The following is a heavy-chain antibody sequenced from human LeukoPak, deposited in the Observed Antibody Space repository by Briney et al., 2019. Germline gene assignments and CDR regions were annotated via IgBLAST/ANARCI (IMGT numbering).Heavy chain of an antibody. V-gene: IGHV1-46*01. Sequence: ASVKVSCKASGYTFTGYYMHWVRQAPGQGLEWMGIINPSGGSTSYAQKFQGRVTMTRDMSTSTVYMELSSLRSEDTAVYYCARDLSRLEADYWGQGTLVTVSS. J-gene: IGHJ4*02. CDR2: INPSGGST. CDR1: GYTFTGYY. CDR3: ARDLSRLEADY. D-gene: IGHD6-13*01.